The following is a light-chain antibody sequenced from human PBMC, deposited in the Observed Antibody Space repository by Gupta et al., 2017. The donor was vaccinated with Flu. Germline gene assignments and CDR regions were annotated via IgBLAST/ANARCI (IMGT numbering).Light chain of an antibody. V-gene: IGLV1-51*01. CDR1: NPNIGENY. CDR3: AAWDSTLSSVL. Sequence: QSVLTQPPSVSAAPGQKVTISCSGSNPNIGENYVSWYKQFPGTAPKLLIYDNIRRPSGIPDRFSGSKSDTSATLGITGLQTGDEADYYCAAWDSTLSSVLIGGGTKLTVL. J-gene: IGLJ2*01. CDR2: DNI.